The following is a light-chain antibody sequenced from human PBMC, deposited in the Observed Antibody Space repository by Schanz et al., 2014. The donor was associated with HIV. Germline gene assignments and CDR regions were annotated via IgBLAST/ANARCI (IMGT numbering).Light chain of an antibody. V-gene: IGKV3D-20*02. CDR3: QQRSTWPLT. Sequence: EIVLTQSPGTLSLSPGERATLSCRASQSVSSDYFAWYQQKSGQAPRLLIYGASSRATGIPDRFSGSGSGTDFTLTISNLEPEDFAVYYCQQRSTWPLTFGGGTKVEIK. J-gene: IGKJ4*01. CDR2: GAS. CDR1: QSVSSDY.